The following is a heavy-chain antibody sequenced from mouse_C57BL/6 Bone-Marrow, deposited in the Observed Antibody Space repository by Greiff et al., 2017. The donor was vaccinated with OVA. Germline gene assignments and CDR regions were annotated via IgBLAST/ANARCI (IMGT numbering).Heavy chain of an antibody. CDR1: GFTFSDYY. Sequence: EVKLVESEGGLVQPGSSMKLSCTASGFTFSDYYMAWVRQVPEKGLEWVANINYDGSSTYYLDSLKSRFIISRDNAKNILYLQMSSLKSEDTATYYCARDYYDYDGGYYFDYWGQDTTLTVSS. V-gene: IGHV5-16*01. D-gene: IGHD2-4*01. J-gene: IGHJ2*01. CDR2: INYDGSST. CDR3: ARDYYDYDGGYYFDY.